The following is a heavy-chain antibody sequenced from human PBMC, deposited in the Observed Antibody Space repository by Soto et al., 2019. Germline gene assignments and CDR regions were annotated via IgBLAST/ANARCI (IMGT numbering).Heavy chain of an antibody. D-gene: IGHD3-22*01. Sequence: GGSLRLSCAASGFTFSSYWMSWVRQAPGKGLGWVANIKQDGSEKDYGDSVKGPFTISRDNAKNSLYLQMNSLRAEDTAVYYCARVPHSSWYFFFDYLGQGTLVTVSS. CDR3: ARVPHSSWYFFFDY. V-gene: IGHV3-7*03. CDR2: IKQDGSEK. J-gene: IGHJ4*02. CDR1: GFTFSSYW.